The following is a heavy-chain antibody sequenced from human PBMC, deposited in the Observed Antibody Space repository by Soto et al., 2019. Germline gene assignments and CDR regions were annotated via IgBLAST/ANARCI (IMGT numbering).Heavy chain of an antibody. CDR3: ARTDAFDI. J-gene: IGHJ3*02. CDR1: GFTFSTYS. CDR2: ISSSSSYT. Sequence: EVQLVESGGGLVKPGGSLRLSCAASGFTFSTYSMNWVRQAPGKGLEWVACISSSSSYTYYSDSVKGRFTISRDNAKNSLYLQMNSLRAGDTAVYFCARTDAFDILGQGTMVTVSS. V-gene: IGHV3-21*01.